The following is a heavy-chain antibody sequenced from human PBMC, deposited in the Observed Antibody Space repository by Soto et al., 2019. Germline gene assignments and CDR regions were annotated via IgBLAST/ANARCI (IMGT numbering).Heavy chain of an antibody. D-gene: IGHD6-13*01. Sequence: PGVPLQISCKGSGCSFASYWVGWVRQMPGKGLEWMGIIYPGDSDTRYSPSFQGQVTISADKSISTAYLQWNSLKASDTAMYYCARPRSSSRNYYGMDVWGQGTTVTVYS. V-gene: IGHV5-51*01. J-gene: IGHJ6*02. CDR2: IYPGDSDT. CDR3: ARPRSSSRNYYGMDV. CDR1: GCSFASYW.